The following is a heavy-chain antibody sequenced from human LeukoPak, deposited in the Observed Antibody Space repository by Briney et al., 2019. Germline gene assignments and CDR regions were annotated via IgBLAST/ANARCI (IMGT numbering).Heavy chain of an antibody. V-gene: IGHV3-30*03. D-gene: IGHD6-13*01. Sequence: GRSLRLSCAASGFTFSSYGMHWVRQAPGKGLEWVAVISYDGSNKYYADSVKGRFTISRDNSKNTLYLQMNSLRAEDTAVYYCARGQSSSWFSGGDYWGQGTLVTVSS. CDR1: GFTFSSYG. CDR3: ARGQSSSWFSGGDY. J-gene: IGHJ4*02. CDR2: ISYDGSNK.